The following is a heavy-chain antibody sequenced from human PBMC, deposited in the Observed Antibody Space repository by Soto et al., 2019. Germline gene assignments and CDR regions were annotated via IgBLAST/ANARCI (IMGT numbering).Heavy chain of an antibody. CDR3: ARGPMRCSSNSCYTPYYYYDAMDV. CDR1: GGSFSGYY. D-gene: IGHD2-2*02. V-gene: IGHV4-34*01. J-gene: IGHJ6*02. CDR2: INHSGST. Sequence: SETLSLTCAVYGGSFSGYYWSWIRQPPGKGLEWIGEINHSGSTNYNPSLKSRVTISVDTSKNQFSLKLSSVTAAATAVYYCARGPMRCSSNSCYTPYYYYDAMDVWGQGNTVT.